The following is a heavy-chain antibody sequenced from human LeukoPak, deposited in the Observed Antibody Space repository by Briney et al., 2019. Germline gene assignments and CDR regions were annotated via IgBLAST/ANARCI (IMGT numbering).Heavy chain of an antibody. CDR1: GGSISSGSYY. V-gene: IGHV4-61*02. CDR2: IYTSGST. CDR3: ARVRKSSGWLEGLFDY. Sequence: PSQTLSLTCTVSGGSISSGSYYWSWIRQPAGKGLEWIGRIYTSGSTNYNPSLKSRVTISVDTSKNQFSLKLSSVTAADTAVYYCARVRKSSGWLEGLFDYWGQGTLVTVSS. D-gene: IGHD6-19*01. J-gene: IGHJ4*02.